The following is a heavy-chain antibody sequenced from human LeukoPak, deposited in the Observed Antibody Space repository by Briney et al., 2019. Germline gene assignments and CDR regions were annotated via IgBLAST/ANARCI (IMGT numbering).Heavy chain of an antibody. CDR1: GYSFTNYW. Sequence: GESLKISCKGSGYSFTNYWIGWVRQMPGKGLEWMGIIYPGDSDTRYSPSFQGQVTISADKSISTAYLQWSSLKASDTAMYYCARHPPTNPSRTHPDYWGQGTLVTVSS. CDR2: IYPGDSDT. V-gene: IGHV5-51*01. CDR3: ARHPPTNPSRTHPDY. J-gene: IGHJ4*02.